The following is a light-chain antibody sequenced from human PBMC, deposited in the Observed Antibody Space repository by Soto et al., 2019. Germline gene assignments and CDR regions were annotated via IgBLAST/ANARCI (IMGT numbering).Light chain of an antibody. Sequence: ETVVTQSPATLSVSPGEGAVLSCRASQSVRSYLAWYQLRPGQAPRLLIYGASTRATGVPTRFSGSGSGTEFTLTIGSLQSEDSAVYYWQQYKDWPKTFGQGTKVEIK. CDR3: QQYKDWPKT. CDR2: GAS. J-gene: IGKJ1*01. V-gene: IGKV3-15*01. CDR1: QSVRSY.